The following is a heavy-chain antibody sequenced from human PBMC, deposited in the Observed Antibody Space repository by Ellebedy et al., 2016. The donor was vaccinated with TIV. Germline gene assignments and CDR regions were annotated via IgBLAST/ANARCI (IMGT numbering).Heavy chain of an antibody. J-gene: IGHJ3*02. D-gene: IGHD2-15*01. V-gene: IGHV3-48*04. CDR3: ARVYCSGATCPAAFDI. CDR1: GFTFSTYS. CDR2: IGSRTYIV. Sequence: PGGSLRLSCAASGFTFSTYSMNWVRQAPGKGLEWVSYIGSRTYIVYYADSVKGRFTISRDNAKNTLFLQMNSLRAEDTALYYCARVYCSGATCPAAFDIWGQGTMVTVSS.